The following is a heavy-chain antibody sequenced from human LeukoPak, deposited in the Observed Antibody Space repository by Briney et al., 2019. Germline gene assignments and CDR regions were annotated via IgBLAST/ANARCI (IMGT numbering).Heavy chain of an antibody. CDR3: ARALGSVADF. Sequence: PGGSLRLSCAASGFSFSSSSMHWVRQPPGKGLVWVSLINSDGSSTFYADSVKGRFTISRDNAKNTVHLHMNSLRAEDTAIYYCARALGSVADFWGQGTMVTVSS. CDR2: INSDGSST. D-gene: IGHD6-6*01. CDR1: GFSFSSSS. J-gene: IGHJ4*02. V-gene: IGHV3-74*01.